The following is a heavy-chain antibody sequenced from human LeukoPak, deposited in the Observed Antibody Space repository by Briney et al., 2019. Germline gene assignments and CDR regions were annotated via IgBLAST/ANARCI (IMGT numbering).Heavy chain of an antibody. J-gene: IGHJ4*02. D-gene: IGHD2-2*01. CDR1: GFTFSSYG. CDR3: ARSCCSIHRFDY. Sequence: GGSLRLSCAASGFTFSSYGMHWVRQAPGKGLEWVALIRYDGSNKYYADSVKGRFTISRDNSKNTLYLQMNSLRAEDTAVYYCARSCCSIHRFDYWGQGTLVTVSS. V-gene: IGHV3-30*02. CDR2: IRYDGSNK.